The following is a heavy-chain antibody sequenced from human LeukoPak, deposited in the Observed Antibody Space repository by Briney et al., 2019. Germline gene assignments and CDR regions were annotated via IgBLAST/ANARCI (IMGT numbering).Heavy chain of an antibody. Sequence: PSETLSLTCAVYGGSFSGYYWSWIRQPPGKGLEWIGEINHSGSTNYNPSLKSRVTISVDTSKNQFSLKLSSVTAADTAVYYCASRVTTLGDYFDYWGQGTLVTVSS. CDR2: INHSGST. V-gene: IGHV4-34*01. J-gene: IGHJ4*02. D-gene: IGHD4-11*01. CDR3: ASRVTTLGDYFDY. CDR1: GGSFSGYY.